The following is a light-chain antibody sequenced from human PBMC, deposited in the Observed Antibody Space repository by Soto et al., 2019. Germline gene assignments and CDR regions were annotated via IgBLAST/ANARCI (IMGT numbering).Light chain of an antibody. J-gene: IGKJ1*01. CDR2: GAS. V-gene: IGKV3-15*01. Sequence: VLTKYKATLSLSPGERATLSCRASQSVSSNLAWYQQKPGQAPRLLIYGASTRATGIPARISGSGSGTEFTLTISSLQSEDFAVYYCQQYTTWPPVTFG. CDR1: QSVSSN. CDR3: QQYTTWPPVT.